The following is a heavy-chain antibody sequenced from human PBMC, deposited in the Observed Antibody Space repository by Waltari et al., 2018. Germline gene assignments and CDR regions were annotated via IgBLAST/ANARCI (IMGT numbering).Heavy chain of an antibody. CDR1: GYSFTDHF. CDR2: MNPKRGGT. CDR3: ARNSGGHSQTSFWCFDL. D-gene: IGHD2-21*02. J-gene: IGHJ2*01. Sequence: QVQLVQSGSEMKKPGASVKVSCEASGYSFTDHFIHWVRQAPGQGLVWMGRMNPKRGGTNFAEKFQGRVTLTTDASINTAYMELTSLRSDDTALYYCARNSGGHSQTSFWCFDLWGRGTLVTVSS. V-gene: IGHV1-2*06.